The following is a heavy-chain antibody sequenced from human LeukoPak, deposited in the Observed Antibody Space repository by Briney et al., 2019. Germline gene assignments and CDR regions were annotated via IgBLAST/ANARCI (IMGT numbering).Heavy chain of an antibody. D-gene: IGHD3-3*01. Sequence: GGSLRLSCVASGFTFGKYWMSWVRQAPGKGLEWVANIKLDGSEKNYVDSVKGRFTISRDNTKNSLYLQMNSLRAEDTAAFYCARDQYDTWSRRGNFDSWGQGTLVIVSS. CDR3: ARDQYDTWSRRGNFDS. J-gene: IGHJ4*02. V-gene: IGHV3-7*03. CDR2: IKLDGSEK. CDR1: GFTFGKYW.